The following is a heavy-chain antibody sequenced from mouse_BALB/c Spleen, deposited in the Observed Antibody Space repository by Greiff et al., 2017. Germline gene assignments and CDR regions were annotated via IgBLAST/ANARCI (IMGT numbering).Heavy chain of an antibody. CDR2: ISTYYGDA. J-gene: IGHJ4*01. V-gene: IGHV1S137*01. CDR1: GYTFTDYA. D-gene: IGHD1-1*01. CDR3: ARNYYGSSYRAMDY. Sequence: VQLQQSGAELVRPGVSVKISCKGSGYTFTDYAMHWVKQSHAKSLEWIGAISTYYGDASYNQKFKGKATMTVDKSSSTAYMELARLTSEDSAIYYCARNYYGSSYRAMDYWGQGTSVTVSS.